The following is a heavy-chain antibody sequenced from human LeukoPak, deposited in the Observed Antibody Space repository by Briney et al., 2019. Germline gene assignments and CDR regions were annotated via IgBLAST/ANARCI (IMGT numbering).Heavy chain of an antibody. CDR1: GGSISSSSYY. J-gene: IGHJ6*03. Sequence: SETLSLTCTVSGGSISSSSYYWGWIRQPPGKGLEWIGNIYYSGSTYYNPSLKSRVTISVDTSKNQFSLRLTSVTAADTAVYYCARVSGQFYFYYYMDVWGKGTTVTISS. CDR2: IYYSGST. D-gene: IGHD6-19*01. CDR3: ARVSGQFYFYYYMDV. V-gene: IGHV4-39*01.